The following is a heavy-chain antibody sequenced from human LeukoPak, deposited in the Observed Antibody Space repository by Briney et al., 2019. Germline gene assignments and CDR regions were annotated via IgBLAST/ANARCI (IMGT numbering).Heavy chain of an antibody. Sequence: ASVKVSCKASGYTFTGYYMHWVRQAPGQGLEWMGWINPNSGGTNYAQKFQGRVTMTRDTSISTAYRELSRLRSDDTAVYYCARGAGEDVDIVATVGGCDYWGQGTLVTVSS. V-gene: IGHV1-2*02. CDR3: ARGAGEDVDIVATVGGCDY. CDR2: INPNSGGT. D-gene: IGHD5-12*01. J-gene: IGHJ4*02. CDR1: GYTFTGYY.